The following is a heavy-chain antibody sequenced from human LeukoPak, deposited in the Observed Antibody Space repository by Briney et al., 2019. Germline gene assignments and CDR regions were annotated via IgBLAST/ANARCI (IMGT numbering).Heavy chain of an antibody. V-gene: IGHV3-33*06. CDR1: GFIFNNYG. J-gene: IGHJ6*02. D-gene: IGHD3-10*01. CDR2: VWYDGRNK. CDR3: AKHSQTFYYGSGSYSYGMDV. Sequence: GGSLRLSCAASGFIFNNYGMHWVRQAPGEGLEWVAVVWYDGRNKFYSEAVKGRFTISRDNSKNTVYLQMNSLRAEDTAVYYCAKHSQTFYYGSGSYSYGMDVWGQGTAVSVSS.